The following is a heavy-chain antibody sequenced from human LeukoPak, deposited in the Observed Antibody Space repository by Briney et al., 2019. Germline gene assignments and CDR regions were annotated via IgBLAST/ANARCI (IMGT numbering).Heavy chain of an antibody. CDR3: AKGGVSYTYYLDC. CDR1: GFTFSKYT. J-gene: IGHJ4*02. V-gene: IGHV3-23*01. CDR2: ISGSGAST. Sequence: GGSLRLSCVASGFTFSKYTMSWVRQAPGKGLEWVSGISGSGASTYSADFVKGRFTISRDTSKNTLYLQLNSLRAEDTAVYYCAKGGVSYTYYLDCWGQGTLVTVSS. D-gene: IGHD2-8*01.